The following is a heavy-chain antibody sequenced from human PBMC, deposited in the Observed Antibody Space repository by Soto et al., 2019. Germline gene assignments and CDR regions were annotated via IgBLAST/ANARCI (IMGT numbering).Heavy chain of an antibody. CDR3: ARGQRGRDH. Sequence: QVQLLESGGGVVQPGRSLRLSCAVSGFTFSSYAMHWVRQPPGKGLEWVAVVSNDGRNKFYADSVRGRFTISRDNTKNTLYLEMDSLRVEETAVFFRARGQRGRDHWGQGRLVLVSP. D-gene: IGHD1-26*01. J-gene: IGHJ4*02. CDR2: VSNDGRNK. CDR1: GFTFSSYA. V-gene: IGHV3-30-3*01.